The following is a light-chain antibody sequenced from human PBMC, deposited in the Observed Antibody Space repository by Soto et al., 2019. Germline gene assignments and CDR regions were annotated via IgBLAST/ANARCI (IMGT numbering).Light chain of an antibody. Sequence: EIMMTQSPATLSVSPGERATLFCRASQSVSSNLAWYQHKPGQAPRLLIYGASTRATGIPARFSGSGSGTDLTLTISSLQSEDFAVYYCQQHNNRPVTFGQGTQLEIK. CDR2: GAS. J-gene: IGKJ5*01. CDR1: QSVSSN. V-gene: IGKV3-15*01. CDR3: QQHNNRPVT.